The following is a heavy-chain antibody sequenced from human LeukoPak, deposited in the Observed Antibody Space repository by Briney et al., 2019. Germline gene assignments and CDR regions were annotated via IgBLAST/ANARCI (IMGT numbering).Heavy chain of an antibody. CDR3: ASWTTVTTSLHHYYMDV. V-gene: IGHV4-39*01. Sequence: SETLSLTCTVSGGSISSSSYYWGWIRQPPGKGLEWIGSIYYSGSTYYNPSLKSRVTISVDTSKNQFSLKLSSVTAADTAVYYCASWTTVTTSLHHYYMDVWGKGTTVTVSS. D-gene: IGHD4-11*01. CDR2: IYYSGST. J-gene: IGHJ6*03. CDR1: GGSISSSSYY.